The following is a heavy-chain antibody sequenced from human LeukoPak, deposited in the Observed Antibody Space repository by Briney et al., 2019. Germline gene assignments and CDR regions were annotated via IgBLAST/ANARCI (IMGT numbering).Heavy chain of an antibody. CDR3: AKLVGASNLDY. CDR1: GFTFSSYA. CDR2: ISGSGGST. J-gene: IGHJ4*02. Sequence: GGSLRLSCAASGFTFSSYAMSWVRQAPGKGLEWVSAISGSGGSTYYADSVKGRFTISSDNSKNTLSLQMSSLSPEDPAVYYCAKLVGASNLDYRRQPTLVTVPS. V-gene: IGHV3-23*01. D-gene: IGHD4-17*01.